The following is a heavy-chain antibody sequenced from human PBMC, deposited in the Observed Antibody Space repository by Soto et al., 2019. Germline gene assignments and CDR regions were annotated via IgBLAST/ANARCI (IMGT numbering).Heavy chain of an antibody. V-gene: IGHV3-64*02. CDR2: ISLDGTNT. D-gene: IGHD3-16*01. CDR3: ERCKGCTSDTCYYDYHFDY. CDR1: GFTFSSYS. J-gene: IGHJ4*02. Sequence: PGGSLRLSCAASGFTFSSYSMHWVRQAPGKGMEHVSSISLDGTNTYYGDSVKGRFTISRDNSKNTVYLQMGSLRAEDTAVYYCERCKGCTSDTCYYDYHFDYWGEGNLVTVSS.